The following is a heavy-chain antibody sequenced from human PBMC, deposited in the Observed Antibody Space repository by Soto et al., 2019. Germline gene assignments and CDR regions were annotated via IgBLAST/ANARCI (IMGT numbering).Heavy chain of an antibody. J-gene: IGHJ3*02. V-gene: IGHV4-30-2*01. CDR1: GGSISSGGYS. CDR2: IYHSGST. CDR3: ARMYYDFWSGYYPGREDAFDI. D-gene: IGHD3-3*01. Sequence: SETLSLTCAVSGGSISSGGYSWSWIRQPPGKGLERIGYIYHSGSTYYNPSLKSRVTISVDRSKNQFSLKLSSVTAADTAVYYCARMYYDFWSGYYPGREDAFDIWGQGTMVTVSS.